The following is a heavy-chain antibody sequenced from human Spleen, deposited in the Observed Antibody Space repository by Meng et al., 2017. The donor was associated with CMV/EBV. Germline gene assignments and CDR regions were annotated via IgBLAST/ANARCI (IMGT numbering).Heavy chain of an antibody. Sequence: GGSLRLSCAATGFIFRSYDMNWVRQAPGKGLEWVSYISDTGSTIHYADSVKGRFTISRDNAKNSLYLQMNSLRAEDTAIYYCARSLGVHGPGYFDYWGQGTVVTVSS. V-gene: IGHV3-48*03. CDR3: ARSLGVHGPGYFDY. CDR2: ISDTGSTI. J-gene: IGHJ4*02. CDR1: GFIFRSYD. D-gene: IGHD3-10*01.